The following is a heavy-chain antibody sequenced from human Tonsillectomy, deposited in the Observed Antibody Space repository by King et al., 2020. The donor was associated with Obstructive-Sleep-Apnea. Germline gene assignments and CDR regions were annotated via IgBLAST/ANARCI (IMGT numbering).Heavy chain of an antibody. CDR2: ISAYNGNT. J-gene: IGHJ6*02. CDR1: GYTFTNYG. Sequence: QLVQSGAEVKKPGASVKVSCKASGYTFTNYGITWVRQAPGQGPEGMGWISAYNGNTNYAQKLQGGVTMTTDTSTSTAYRELRSLSSDDTAVYYCARVGGGYNLDFYYGMDVWGQGTTVTVSS. CDR3: ARVGGGYNLDFYYGMDV. D-gene: IGHD5-24*01. V-gene: IGHV1-18*01.